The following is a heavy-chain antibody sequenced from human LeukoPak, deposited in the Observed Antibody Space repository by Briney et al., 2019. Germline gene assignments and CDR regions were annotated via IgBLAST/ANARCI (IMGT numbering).Heavy chain of an antibody. CDR2: IHHSGTT. CDR3: AKTGYLMGGFFDY. V-gene: IGHV4-4*06. Sequence: IHHSGTTNYNPSLKSRLTMSVDTSKNQFSLKLTSVSAADTAMYFCAKTGYLMGGFFDYWGQGIQVIVSS. J-gene: IGHJ4*02. D-gene: IGHD3-16*01.